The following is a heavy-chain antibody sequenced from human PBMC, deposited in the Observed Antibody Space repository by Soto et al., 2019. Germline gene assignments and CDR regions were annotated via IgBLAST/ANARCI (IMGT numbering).Heavy chain of an antibody. CDR2: INSDGSST. J-gene: IGHJ4*02. D-gene: IGHD6-19*01. CDR1: GFTFSSYW. Sequence: GGSLRLSCAASGFTFSSYWMHWVRQAPGKGLVWVSRINSDGSSTSYADSVKGRFTISRDNAKNTLYLQMNSLRAEDTAVYYCARGSPRRIAVAGQIDYWGQGTLVTVSS. CDR3: ARGSPRRIAVAGQIDY. V-gene: IGHV3-74*01.